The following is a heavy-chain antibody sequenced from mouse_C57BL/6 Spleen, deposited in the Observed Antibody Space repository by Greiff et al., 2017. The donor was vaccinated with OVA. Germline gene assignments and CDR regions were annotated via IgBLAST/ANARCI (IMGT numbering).Heavy chain of an antibody. CDR3: ARATVVATDYWYFDV. J-gene: IGHJ1*03. D-gene: IGHD1-1*01. V-gene: IGHV5-17*01. CDR2: ISSGSSTI. CDR1: GFTFSDYG. Sequence: VNVVESGGGLVKPGGSLKLSCAASGFTFSDYGMHWVRQAPEKGLEWVAYISSGSSTIYYADTVKGRFTISRDNAKNTLFLQMTSLRSEDTAMYYCARATVVATDYWYFDVWGTGTTVTVSS.